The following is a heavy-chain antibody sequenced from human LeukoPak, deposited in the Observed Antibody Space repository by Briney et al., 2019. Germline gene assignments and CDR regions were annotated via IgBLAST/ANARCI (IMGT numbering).Heavy chain of an antibody. CDR2: INAGNGNT. D-gene: IGHD3-10*01. CDR1: GYTFTSYA. J-gene: IGHJ3*02. CDR3: ARDSGFYYYGSGSYPHDAFDI. V-gene: IGHV1-3*01. Sequence: ASVKVSCKASGYTFTSYAMHWVRQAPGQRLEWMGWINAGNGNTKYSQKFQGRVTITRDTSASTAYMELSSLRSEDTAVYYCARDSGFYYYGSGSYPHDAFDIWGQGTMVTVSP.